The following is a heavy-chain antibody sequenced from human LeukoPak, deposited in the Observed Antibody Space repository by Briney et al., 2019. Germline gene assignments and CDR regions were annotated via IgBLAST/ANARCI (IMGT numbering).Heavy chain of an antibody. CDR2: ISAYNGNT. CDR3: AREAWGSYRSSFDY. J-gene: IGHJ4*02. V-gene: IGHV1-18*01. D-gene: IGHD3-16*02. Sequence: ASVKVSCKASGYTFTSYGISWVRQAPGQGLEWMGWISAYNGNTNYAQKLQGRVTMTTDTSPSTAYMELRSLRSDDTTVYYCAREAWGSYRSSFDYWGQGTLVTVSS. CDR1: GYTFTSYG.